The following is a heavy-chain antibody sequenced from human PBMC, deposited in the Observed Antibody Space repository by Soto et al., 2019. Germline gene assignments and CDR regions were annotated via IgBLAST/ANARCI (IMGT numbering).Heavy chain of an antibody. D-gene: IGHD6-19*01. CDR1: GYTFTSYG. V-gene: IGHV1-18*01. Sequence: QVQLVQSGAEVKKPGASVKVSCKASGYTFTSYGISWVRQAPGQGLEWMGWISAYNGNTNYAQKLQGRVTMTTDTSTSTAYMELRSLRSDDTAVYYCARDPFAHYSSGHEYQDYWGQGTLVTVSS. CDR3: ARDPFAHYSSGHEYQDY. J-gene: IGHJ4*02. CDR2: ISAYNGNT.